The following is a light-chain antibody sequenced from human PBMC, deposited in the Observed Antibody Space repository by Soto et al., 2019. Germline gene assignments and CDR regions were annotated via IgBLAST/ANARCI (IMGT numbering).Light chain of an antibody. Sequence: DIQMTQSPSTLSASVGDRVTITCRASQSVSNWLAWYQQKPGKAPNLLIYDASSLESGVPSRFSGSGSGTEFTLTISSLEPEDFAVYYCQQRSNWRGTFGQGTKVDIK. CDR1: QSVSNW. CDR2: DAS. CDR3: QQRSNWRGT. J-gene: IGKJ1*01. V-gene: IGKV1-5*01.